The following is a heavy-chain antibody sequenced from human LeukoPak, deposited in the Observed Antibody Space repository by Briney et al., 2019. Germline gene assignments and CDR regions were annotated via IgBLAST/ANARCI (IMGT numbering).Heavy chain of an antibody. CDR3: ARHGRRSGLAWFDP. CDR2: IYTSGST. J-gene: IGHJ5*02. CDR1: GGSISSQY. V-gene: IGHV4-4*09. Sequence: TSETLSLICTVSGGSISSQYWSWVRQPPGKALEWIRHIYTSGSTSYNPSLKSRVTISVDTSKNQVSLQLNSVTAADTALYYCARHGRRSGLAWFDPWGQGTLVTVSS. D-gene: IGHD3-3*01.